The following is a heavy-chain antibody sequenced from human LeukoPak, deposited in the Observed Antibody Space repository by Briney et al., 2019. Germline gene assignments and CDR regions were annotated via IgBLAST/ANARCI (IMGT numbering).Heavy chain of an antibody. J-gene: IGHJ4*02. CDR2: INPNSGGT. CDR3: ARGTLRFRVVDY. V-gene: IGHV1-2*02. Sequence: ASVKVSCKASGYTFTGYYMHWVRQAPGQGLEWMGWINPNSGGTNYAQKFQGRVTMTRDTSISTAYMELSRLRFDDTAVYYCARGTLRFRVVDYWGQGTLVTVSS. CDR1: GYTFTGYY. D-gene: IGHD3-10*01.